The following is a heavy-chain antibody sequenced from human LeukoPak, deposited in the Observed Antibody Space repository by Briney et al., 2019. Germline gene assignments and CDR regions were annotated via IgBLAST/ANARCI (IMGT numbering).Heavy chain of an antibody. CDR2: IWYEGSNK. Sequence: ARCLTLSCAAYGFTFSSYGMDWVRHAPSKGLEWVAVIWYEGSNKYYADSVKGRFTISRDNSQNPLYLQMNSLRAEDTAVYYCARARAMVFDYWGQGTLVTVSS. CDR1: GFTFSSYG. J-gene: IGHJ4*02. CDR3: ARARAMVFDY. V-gene: IGHV3-33*01. D-gene: IGHD5-18*01.